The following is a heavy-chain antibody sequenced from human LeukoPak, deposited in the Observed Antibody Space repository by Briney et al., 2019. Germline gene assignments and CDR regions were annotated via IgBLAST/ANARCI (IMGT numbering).Heavy chain of an antibody. CDR3: ARCGGYYDSSGYWFDY. D-gene: IGHD3-22*01. J-gene: IGHJ4*02. Sequence: SETLSLTCAVYGGSFSGYYWSWIRQPPGKGLEWIGEINHSGSTNYNPSLKSRVTISVDTSKNQFSLKLSSVTAADTAVYYCARCGGYYDSSGYWFDYWGQGTLVTVSS. V-gene: IGHV4-34*01. CDR1: GGSFSGYY. CDR2: INHSGST.